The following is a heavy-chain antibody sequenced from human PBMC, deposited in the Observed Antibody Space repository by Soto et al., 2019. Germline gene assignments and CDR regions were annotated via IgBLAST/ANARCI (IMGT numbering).Heavy chain of an antibody. Sequence: PGGSLRLSCAASGFTTGDYYMSWIRQAPGKGLEWISYISNTGSTTYYADSVKGRFTISRDNAKNSLYLQMNSLRAEDTAVYYCARERYGDYNFYYYYYGLDVWGQGTTVTVSS. CDR1: GFTTGDYY. J-gene: IGHJ6*02. CDR2: ISNTGSTT. D-gene: IGHD4-17*01. V-gene: IGHV3-11*01. CDR3: ARERYGDYNFYYYYYGLDV.